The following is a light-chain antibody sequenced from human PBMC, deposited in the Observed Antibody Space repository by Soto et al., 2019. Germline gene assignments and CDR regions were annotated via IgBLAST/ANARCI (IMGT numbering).Light chain of an antibody. Sequence: EIVLTQSPGTLSLSPGERATLSCRAIQSVSSSYLAWYQQKPGQAPRLLIYGASSRATGIPDRFSGSGSGTDFILTISRLEPEDFAVYYCQQYGSSPPLTFGGGTKVDIK. CDR3: QQYGSSPPLT. CDR2: GAS. V-gene: IGKV3-20*01. CDR1: QSVSSSY. J-gene: IGKJ4*01.